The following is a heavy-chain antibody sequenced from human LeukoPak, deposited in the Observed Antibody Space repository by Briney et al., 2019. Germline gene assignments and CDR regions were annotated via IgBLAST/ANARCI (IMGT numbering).Heavy chain of an antibody. CDR3: ASFDY. Sequence: WGSLSFKCTGSGFTYSSYWLHWVRQAPGKGLVWVSRINSDGSSTTYADSVKGRFTISRDNAKDTLYLQMNSLRAEDTAVYCCASFDYCGHGTLVTVSS. J-gene: IGHJ4*01. CDR2: INSDGSST. CDR1: GFTYSSYW. V-gene: IGHV3-74*01.